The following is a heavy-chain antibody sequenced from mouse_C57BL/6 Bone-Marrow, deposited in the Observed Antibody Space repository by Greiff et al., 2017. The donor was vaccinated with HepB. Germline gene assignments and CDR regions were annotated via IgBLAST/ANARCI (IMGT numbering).Heavy chain of an antibody. Sequence: EVQLQQSGAELVRPGASVKLSCTASGFNIKDDYMHWVKQRPEQGLEWIGWIDPENGDTEYAPKFQGKATITADTSSTTAYLQLSSLTSEDTAVYYCTTGGLPSSWFAYWGQGTLVTVSA. CDR2: IDPENGDT. CDR1: GFNIKDDY. V-gene: IGHV14-4*01. J-gene: IGHJ3*01. D-gene: IGHD6-1*01. CDR3: TTGGLPSSWFAY.